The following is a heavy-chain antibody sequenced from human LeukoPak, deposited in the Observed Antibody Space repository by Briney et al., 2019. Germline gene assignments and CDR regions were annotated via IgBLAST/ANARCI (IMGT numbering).Heavy chain of an antibody. D-gene: IGHD3-10*01. Sequence: ASVKVSYEASGGTFNSYAMSWVRQAPGQGREGMGGISPICGIANYAQKFQGRVTIPADHSTSTAYMQLSSLRSEDTAVYYCARGRITMVRENYYYYGMDVWGQGTTVTVSS. CDR3: ARGRITMVRENYYYYGMDV. CDR1: GGTFNSYA. CDR2: ISPICGIA. V-gene: IGHV1-69*17. J-gene: IGHJ6*02.